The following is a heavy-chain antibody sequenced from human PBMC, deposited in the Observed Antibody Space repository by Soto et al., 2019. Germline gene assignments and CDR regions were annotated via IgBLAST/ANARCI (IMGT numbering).Heavy chain of an antibody. D-gene: IGHD6-6*01. Sequence: GESLKISCKVSGYSFTSYWIGWVRQRPGKGLEWMGSVYPGDSDTRDSTSSQGQVNISSAKSISTAYMQWSSQKASDNAMYYGARESSASAGGYYHYGMDVWGQGTTVTVSS. CDR3: ARESSASAGGYYHYGMDV. CDR1: GYSFTSYW. CDR2: VYPGDSDT. J-gene: IGHJ6*02. V-gene: IGHV5-51*01.